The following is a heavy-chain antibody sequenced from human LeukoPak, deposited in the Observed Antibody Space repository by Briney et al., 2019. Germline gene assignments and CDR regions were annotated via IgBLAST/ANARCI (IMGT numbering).Heavy chain of an antibody. CDR3: AKDSRRTSGWYYFDY. CDR1: GFTFSSYD. Sequence: TGGSLRLSXAASGFTFSSYDMGWVRQAPGKGLEWVSAISDSGTRTYFADSVKGRFTISRDNFKNTLHLHMNSLRAEDTAVYYCAKDSRRTSGWYYFDYWGQGTLVTVSS. V-gene: IGHV3-23*01. J-gene: IGHJ4*02. CDR2: ISDSGTRT. D-gene: IGHD6-19*01.